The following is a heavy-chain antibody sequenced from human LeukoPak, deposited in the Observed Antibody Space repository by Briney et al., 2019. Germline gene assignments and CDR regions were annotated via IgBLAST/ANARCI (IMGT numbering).Heavy chain of an antibody. D-gene: IGHD1-7*01. J-gene: IGHJ6*02. CDR1: GYTFTGYY. Sequence: ASVKVSCKASGYTFTGYYMHWVRQAPGQGLEWMGWINPNSGGTNYAQKFQGRVTMTRDTSISTAYMELSRLRSDDTAVYYCARDVELYYYYYGMDVWGQGTTVTVSS. CDR3: ARDVELYYYYYGMDV. V-gene: IGHV1-2*02. CDR2: INPNSGGT.